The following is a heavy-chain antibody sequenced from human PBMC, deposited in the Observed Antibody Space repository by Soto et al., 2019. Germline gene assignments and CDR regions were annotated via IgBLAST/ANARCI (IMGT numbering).Heavy chain of an antibody. CDR3: ARGVPRTDRNDYDSSGHYYPVYYFDY. CDR1: GGSFSGYY. D-gene: IGHD3-22*01. J-gene: IGHJ4*02. CDR2: INHSGST. Sequence: QVQLQQWGAGLLKPSETLSLTCAVYGGSFSGYYWNWIRQPPGKGLEWIGEINHSGSTNYNPSLKSRVTISADTSKNQFSLKLSSVTAADTAVYYCARGVPRTDRNDYDSSGHYYPVYYFDYWGQGTLVTVSS. V-gene: IGHV4-34*01.